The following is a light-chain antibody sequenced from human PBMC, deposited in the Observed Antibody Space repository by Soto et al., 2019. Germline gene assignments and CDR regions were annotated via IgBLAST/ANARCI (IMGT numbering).Light chain of an antibody. CDR3: QYYDSGLSGLYV. Sequence: QSVLTQPPSVSGAPGQRVTISCTGSSSNIGAGYDVHWYQQLSGIAPKLLIYGNSNRPSGVPDRFSGSKSGTSASLAITGLQDDNEADYYCQYYDSGLSGLYVFGTGTKLTVL. CDR1: SSNIGAGYD. V-gene: IGLV1-40*01. CDR2: GNS. J-gene: IGLJ1*01.